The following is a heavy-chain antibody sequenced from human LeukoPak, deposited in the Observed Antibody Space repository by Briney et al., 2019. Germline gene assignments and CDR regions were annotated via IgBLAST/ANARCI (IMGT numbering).Heavy chain of an antibody. CDR1: GFTFSSYA. J-gene: IGHJ4*02. D-gene: IGHD6-13*01. V-gene: IGHV3-30*04. Sequence: GGSLRLSCAASGFTFSSYAMHWVRQAPGKGLEWVAAISYDGTKKYYVNSAKGRFTISRDNSKNTLYLQMNSLRAEDTAVYYCARVVSFAAAPDYWGRGTLVTVSS. CDR3: ARVVSFAAAPDY. CDR2: ISYDGTKK.